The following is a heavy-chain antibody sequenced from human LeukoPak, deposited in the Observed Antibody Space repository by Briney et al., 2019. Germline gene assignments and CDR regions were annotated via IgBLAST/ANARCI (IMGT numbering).Heavy chain of an antibody. V-gene: IGHV4-39*07. Sequence: SETLSLTCTVSGGSISSSSYYWGWIRQPPGKGLEWIGSIYYSGSTFYNPSLKSRVTISVDTSKNQFSLRLSSVTAADTAVYYCARDYYMLRGFHWFDPWGRGTLVTVSS. CDR3: ARDYYMLRGFHWFDP. J-gene: IGHJ5*02. CDR1: GGSISSSSYY. CDR2: IYYSGST. D-gene: IGHD3-10*01.